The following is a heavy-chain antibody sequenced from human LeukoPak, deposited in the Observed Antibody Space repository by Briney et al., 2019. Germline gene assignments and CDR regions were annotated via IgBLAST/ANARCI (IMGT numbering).Heavy chain of an antibody. CDR1: GYTFTGYY. Sequence: ASVKVSXKASGYTFTGYYMHWVRQAPGRGLEWMGWINPNSGGTNYAQKFQGRVTMTRDTSISTAYMELSRLRSDDTAVYYCARADYDILTGYFYNWFDPWGQGTLVTVSS. V-gene: IGHV1-2*02. CDR3: ARADYDILTGYFYNWFDP. J-gene: IGHJ5*02. CDR2: INPNSGGT. D-gene: IGHD3-9*01.